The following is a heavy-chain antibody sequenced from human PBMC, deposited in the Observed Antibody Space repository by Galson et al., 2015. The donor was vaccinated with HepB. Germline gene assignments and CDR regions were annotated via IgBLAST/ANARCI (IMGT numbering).Heavy chain of an antibody. Sequence: CAISGDSVSSNSAAWNWIRQSPSGGLEWLGRTYYRSKWYNDYAVSVKSRITINPDTSKNQFSLQLSSVTPEVTAVYYCARVYLGYFDYWGQGTLVTVSS. CDR3: ARVYLGYFDY. CDR1: GDSVSSNSAA. CDR2: TYYRSKWYN. V-gene: IGHV6-1*01. J-gene: IGHJ4*02. D-gene: IGHD3-10*01.